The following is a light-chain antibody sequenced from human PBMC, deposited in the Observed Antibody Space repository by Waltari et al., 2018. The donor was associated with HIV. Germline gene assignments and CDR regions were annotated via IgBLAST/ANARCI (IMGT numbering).Light chain of an antibody. Sequence: VSLPVTPGEPASISCRSSEALLKSNGYIYLDWYLQKPGQSPQLLIYLGTNRASGVPDRFSASGSATDFTLKISRVEAEDVGVYYCMQALEAPLTFGEGTKVEIK. V-gene: IGKV2-28*01. CDR3: MQALEAPLT. J-gene: IGKJ4*01. CDR2: LGT. CDR1: EALLKSNGYIY.